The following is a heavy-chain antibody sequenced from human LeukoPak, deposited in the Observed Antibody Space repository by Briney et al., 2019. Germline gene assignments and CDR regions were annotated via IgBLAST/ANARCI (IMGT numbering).Heavy chain of an antibody. CDR1: GYTFTGYY. J-gene: IGHJ6*03. D-gene: IGHD3-22*01. CDR3: ARDSRIDSSGYWGSYSYYYMDV. Sequence: GASVKVSCKASGYTFTGYYIHWVRQAPGQGLEWMGRINPNSGGTTYAQKFQGRVTMTRDMSISTAYMDLRRLRYDDTAVYYCARDSRIDSSGYWGSYSYYYMDVWGKGTTVTVSS. CDR2: INPNSGGT. V-gene: IGHV1-2*06.